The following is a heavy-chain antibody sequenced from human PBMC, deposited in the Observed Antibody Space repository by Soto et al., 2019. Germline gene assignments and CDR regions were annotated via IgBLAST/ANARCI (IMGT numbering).Heavy chain of an antibody. V-gene: IGHV4-39*07. Sequence: SETLSLTCTVSGGSISSSSYYWGWIRQPPGKGLEWIGSIYYSGSTYYNPSLKSRVTISVDTSKNQFSLKLSSVTAADTAVYYCARESSPTIWYYFDYWGQGTLVTVSS. J-gene: IGHJ4*02. CDR2: IYYSGST. D-gene: IGHD3-9*01. CDR3: ARESSPTIWYYFDY. CDR1: GGSISSSSYY.